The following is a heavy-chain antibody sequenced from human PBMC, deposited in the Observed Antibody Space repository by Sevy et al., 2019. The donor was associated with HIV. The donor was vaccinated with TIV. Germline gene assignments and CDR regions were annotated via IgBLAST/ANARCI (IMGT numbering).Heavy chain of an antibody. J-gene: IGHJ6*03. D-gene: IGHD2-2*01. CDR1: GDSISNYY. CDR2: IYNSGST. Sequence: SETLPLTCTVSGDSISNYYGSWIRQPPGKGLEWIGYIYNSGSTNYNPSLKSRVTISVDTSKNQFSLKLSSVTAADTAVYYCASVVVVPAAKYFYFYYMDVWGKGTTVTV. CDR3: ASVVVVPAAKYFYFYYMDV. V-gene: IGHV4-59*01.